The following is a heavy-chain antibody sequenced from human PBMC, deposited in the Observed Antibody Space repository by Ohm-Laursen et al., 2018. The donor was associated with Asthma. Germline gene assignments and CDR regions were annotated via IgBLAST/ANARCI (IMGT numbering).Heavy chain of an antibody. Sequence: GSLRLSCAASGFTFSSYAMSWARQAPGKGLEWVSAISGSGGSTYYADSVKGRFTISRDNSRNTLYLQMNSLRAEDTAVYYCAKSRTKFGVVDAFDIWGQGTMVTVSS. CDR3: AKSRTKFGVVDAFDI. CDR2: ISGSGGST. D-gene: IGHD3-3*01. CDR1: GFTFSSYA. J-gene: IGHJ3*02. V-gene: IGHV3-23*01.